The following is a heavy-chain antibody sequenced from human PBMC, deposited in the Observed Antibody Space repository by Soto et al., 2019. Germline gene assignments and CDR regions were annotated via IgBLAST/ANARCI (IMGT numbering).Heavy chain of an antibody. D-gene: IGHD3-10*01. CDR1: GYTFTGYY. J-gene: IGHJ4*02. CDR3: ARELHYYGSGSYYYFDY. V-gene: IGHV1-2*02. Sequence: ASVKVSCKASGYTFTGYYMHWVRQAPGQGLEWMGWINPNSGGTNYAQKFQGRVTMTRDTSISTAYMELSRLRSDDTAVYYCARELHYYGSGSYYYFDYWGQGTLVTVSS. CDR2: INPNSGGT.